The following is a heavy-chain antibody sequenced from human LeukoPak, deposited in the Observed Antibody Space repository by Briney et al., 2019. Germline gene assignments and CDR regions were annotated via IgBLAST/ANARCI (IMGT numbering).Heavy chain of an antibody. CDR3: ARGEDGYNYNY. Sequence: PGGSLRLSCAASGFTFSSYWMHWVCQAPGKGLVWVSRINSDGSSTTYADSVKGRFIISRDNAKNTLYLQMNSLRAEDTAVYYCARGEDGYNYNYWGQGILVTVSS. J-gene: IGHJ4*02. CDR2: INSDGSST. V-gene: IGHV3-74*01. D-gene: IGHD5-24*01. CDR1: GFTFSSYW.